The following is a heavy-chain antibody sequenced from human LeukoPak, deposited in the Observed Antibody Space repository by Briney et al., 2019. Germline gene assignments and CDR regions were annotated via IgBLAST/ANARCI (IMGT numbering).Heavy chain of an antibody. CDR1: GYTFTSYG. CDR3: ARDTAKVLAVAAWGYFDY. J-gene: IGHJ4*02. V-gene: IGHV1-18*04. CDR2: ISAYNGNT. D-gene: IGHD6-19*01. Sequence: GASVTVSCKASGYTFTSYGISWVRQAPGQGLEWMGWISAYNGNTNYAQKLQGRVTMTTDTSTSTAYMELRSLRSDDTAVYYCARDTAKVLAVAAWGYFDYWGQGTLVTVSS.